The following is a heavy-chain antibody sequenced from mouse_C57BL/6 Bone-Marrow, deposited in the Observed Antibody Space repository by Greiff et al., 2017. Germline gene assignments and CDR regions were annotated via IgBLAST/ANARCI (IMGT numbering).Heavy chain of an antibody. J-gene: IGHJ4*01. D-gene: IGHD2-4*01. CDR1: GYTFTSYW. CDR2: IHPSDSDT. Sequence: QVHVKQPGAELVKPGASVKVSCKASGYTFTSYWMHWVKQRPGQGLEWIGRIHPSDSDTNYNQKFKGKATLTVDKSSSTAYMQLSSLKSEDSAVYYCVRLRRAMDYWGQGTSVTVSS. CDR3: VRLRRAMDY. V-gene: IGHV1-74*01.